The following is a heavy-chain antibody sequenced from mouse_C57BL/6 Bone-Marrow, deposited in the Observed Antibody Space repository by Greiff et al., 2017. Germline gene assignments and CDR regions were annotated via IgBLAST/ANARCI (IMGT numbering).Heavy chain of an antibody. D-gene: IGHD1-1*01. V-gene: IGHV1-69*01. CDR3: ARRYYGNYFDY. Sequence: QVQLQQPGAELVMPGASVKLSCKASGYTFTSYWMHWVKQRPGQGLEWIGEIDPSDSYTNYNQKFKGKSTLTVDKSSSTAYMQLSSLTSADAAVYYCARRYYGNYFDYWGQGTTLTVSS. CDR1: GYTFTSYW. J-gene: IGHJ2*01. CDR2: IDPSDSYT.